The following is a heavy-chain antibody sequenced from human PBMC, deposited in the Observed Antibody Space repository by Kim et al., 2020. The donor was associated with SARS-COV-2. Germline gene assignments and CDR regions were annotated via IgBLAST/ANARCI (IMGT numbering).Heavy chain of an antibody. V-gene: IGHV3-30*01. CDR3: ARAHSGSYYNAFDY. J-gene: IGHJ4*02. D-gene: IGHD3-10*01. Sequence: ADSGKGRFTISRDNSKNTLYLQMNSLRAEDTAVYYCARAHSGSYYNAFDYWGQGTLVTVSS.